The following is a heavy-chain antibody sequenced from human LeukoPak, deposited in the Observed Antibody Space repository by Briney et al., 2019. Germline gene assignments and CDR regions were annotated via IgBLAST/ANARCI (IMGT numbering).Heavy chain of an antibody. V-gene: IGHV4-59*08. Sequence: SETLSLTCTVSGGSISSYYWSWVRQPPGKGLEWIGYIYSSGSTNYSPSLKSRVTISVDASKNQFSLKLYSVTAADTAVYYCARRYSGYGNAFDIWGQGTMVTVSS. CDR2: IYSSGST. D-gene: IGHD5-12*01. J-gene: IGHJ3*02. CDR3: ARRYSGYGNAFDI. CDR1: GGSISSYY.